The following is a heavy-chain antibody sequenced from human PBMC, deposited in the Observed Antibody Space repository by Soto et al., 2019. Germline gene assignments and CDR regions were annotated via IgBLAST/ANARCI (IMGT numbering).Heavy chain of an antibody. CDR1: GYTFSSYG. D-gene: IGHD1-26*01. CDR3: ATLSVGLRLLS. Sequence: QVQLVQSGAEVKKPGAAVKVSCKASGYTFSSYGITWVRQAPGQGLEWMGWISAYNGDTYYAQNLQGRVNMTTDTSTSSGAMELRIKRSDDSAVYYCATLSVGLRLLSCGQGTLVTVSS. V-gene: IGHV1-18*01. J-gene: IGHJ5*02. CDR2: ISAYNGDT.